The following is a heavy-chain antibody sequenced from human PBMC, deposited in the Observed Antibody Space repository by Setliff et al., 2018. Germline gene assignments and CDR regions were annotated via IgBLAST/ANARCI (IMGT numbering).Heavy chain of an antibody. D-gene: IGHD6-19*01. CDR2: IFWSGTT. Sequence: PSETLALTCNVSGGAISSYYWNWIRQSPGKGLEWIGTIFWSGTTYYNPSLNSRGTISVDTSRDQFSLRLSSVTAADTAVYYCARLGQWRVLGFFDYWGQGALVTVSS. CDR3: ARLGQWRVLGFFDY. CDR1: GGAISSYY. J-gene: IGHJ4*02. V-gene: IGHV4-59*12.